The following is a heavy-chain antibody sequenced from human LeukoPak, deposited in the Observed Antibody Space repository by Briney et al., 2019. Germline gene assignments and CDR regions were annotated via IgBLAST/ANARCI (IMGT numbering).Heavy chain of an antibody. CDR1: GFTFSSYA. J-gene: IGHJ4*02. V-gene: IGHV3-30-3*01. CDR2: ISYDGSNK. CDR3: ARPRYSSSAGGFDC. D-gene: IGHD6-6*01. Sequence: GGSLRLSCAASGFTFSSYAMHWVRQAPGKGLEWVAVISYDGSNKYYADSVKGRFTISRDNSKNTLYLQMNSLRAEDTAVYYCARPRYSSSAGGFDCWGQGTLVTVSS.